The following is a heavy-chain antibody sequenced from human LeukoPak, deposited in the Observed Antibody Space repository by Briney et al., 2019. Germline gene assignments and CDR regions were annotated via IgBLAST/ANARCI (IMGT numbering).Heavy chain of an antibody. CDR2: IIPIFGTA. D-gene: IGHD6-6*01. V-gene: IGHV1-69*05. CDR1: GGTFSSYA. J-gene: IGHJ6*03. CDR3: ASNTKYSSSRNYYYMDV. Sequence: GASVKVSCKASGGTFSSYAISWVRQAPGQGLEWMGGIIPIFGTANYAQKFQGRVTITTDESTSTAYMELSSLRSEDTAVYYCASNTKYSSSRNYYYMDVWGKGTTVTVSS.